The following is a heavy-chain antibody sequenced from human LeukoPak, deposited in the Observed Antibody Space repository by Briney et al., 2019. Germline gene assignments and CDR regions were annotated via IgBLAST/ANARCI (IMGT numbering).Heavy chain of an antibody. CDR2: NYHSGST. CDR1: GGSISSGGYS. V-gene: IGHV4-30-2*02. D-gene: IGHD5-18*01. CDR3: AVGPVDTAMVGFDY. J-gene: IGHJ4*02. Sequence: PSETLSLTCAVSGGSISSGGYSWSWIRQPPGKGLEWIGYNYHSGSTYYNPSLKSRVTISVDRSKNQFSLKLSSVTAADTAVYYCAVGPVDTAMVGFDYWGQGTLVTVSS.